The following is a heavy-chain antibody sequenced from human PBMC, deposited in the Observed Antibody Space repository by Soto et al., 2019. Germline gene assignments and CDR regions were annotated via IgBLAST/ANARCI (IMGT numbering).Heavy chain of an antibody. CDR1: GGSFSGYY. J-gene: IGHJ6*02. Sequence: SETLSLTCAVFGGSFSGYYWSWIRQPPGKGLEWIGEINHSGSTNYNPSLKSRVTISVDTSKNQFSLKLSSVTAADTAVYYCARVSGIYYYGMDVWGQGTTVTVSS. CDR2: INHSGST. CDR3: ARVSGIYYYGMDV. D-gene: IGHD3-10*01. V-gene: IGHV4-34*01.